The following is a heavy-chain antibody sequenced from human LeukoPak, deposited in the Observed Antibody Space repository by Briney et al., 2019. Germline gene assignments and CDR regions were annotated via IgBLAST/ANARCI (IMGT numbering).Heavy chain of an antibody. CDR3: ARMGSYYDIRH. Sequence: PGGSLRLSCAASGFTVSSNYMSWVRQAPGKGLEWVSVIYNGGSTYYADSVKGRFTISRDNSKNTLYLQMNSLRAEDTAVYYCARMGSYYDIRHWGQGTLVTVSS. V-gene: IGHV3-53*01. CDR1: GFTVSSNY. D-gene: IGHD3-9*01. CDR2: IYNGGST. J-gene: IGHJ4*02.